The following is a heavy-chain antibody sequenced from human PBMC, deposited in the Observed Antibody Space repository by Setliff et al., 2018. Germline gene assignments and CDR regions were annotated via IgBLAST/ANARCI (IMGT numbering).Heavy chain of an antibody. CDR1: GASLSSGSYY. CDR3: AKEYVVNSFVSNSHQHYGLDV. CDR2: IYTSGAT. J-gene: IGHJ6*02. Sequence: PSETLSLTCTVSGASLSSGSYYWSWIRQSAGKGLEWIGRIYTSGATTYSPSLKSRVSISADTSKNLFSLRLKSVTAADTAVYYCAKEYVVNSFVSNSHQHYGLDVWGQGTTVTVS. V-gene: IGHV4-61*02. D-gene: IGHD2-21*01.